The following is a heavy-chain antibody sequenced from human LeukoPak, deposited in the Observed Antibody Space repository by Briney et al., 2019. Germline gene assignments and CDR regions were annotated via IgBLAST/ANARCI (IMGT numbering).Heavy chain of an antibody. Sequence: PGGSLRLSCAASGFTFSDYYMSWIRQAPGKGLEWVSYISSSGSTIYYADSVKGRFTISRDNAKNSLYLQMNSLRAEDTAVYYCAREELSYYDSSGFPDYWGQGTLVTVSS. J-gene: IGHJ4*02. CDR1: GFTFSDYY. CDR2: ISSSGSTI. V-gene: IGHV3-11*01. CDR3: AREELSYYDSSGFPDY. D-gene: IGHD3-22*01.